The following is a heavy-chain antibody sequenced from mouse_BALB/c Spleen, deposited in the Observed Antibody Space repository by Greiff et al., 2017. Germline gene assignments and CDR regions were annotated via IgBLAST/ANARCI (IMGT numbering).Heavy chain of an antibody. CDR1: GYTFTIYT. Sequence: QVQLQQSGAELARPGASVKMSCKASGYTFTIYTMHWVKQRPGQGLEWIGYINPSSGYTNYNQKFKDKATLTADKSSSTAYMQLSSLTSEDSAVYYCARLYYDYDDREWGQGTLVTVSA. CDR3: ARLYYDYDDRE. J-gene: IGHJ3*01. CDR2: INPSSGYT. D-gene: IGHD2-4*01. V-gene: IGHV1-4*01.